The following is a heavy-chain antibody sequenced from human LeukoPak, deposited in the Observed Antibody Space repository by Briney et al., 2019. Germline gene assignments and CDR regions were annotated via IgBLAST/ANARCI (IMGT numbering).Heavy chain of an antibody. V-gene: IGHV3-9*01. CDR1: GFTFDDYA. D-gene: IGHD3-22*01. CDR3: AKGVHYYDSSGQTLYWYFDL. J-gene: IGHJ2*01. CDR2: ISWNSGSI. Sequence: GRSLRLSCAASGFTFDDYAMHWVRQAPGKGLEWVSGISWNSGSIGYADSVKGRFTISRDNAKNPLYLQMNSLRAEDTALYYCAKGVHYYDSSGQTLYWYFDLWGRGTLVTVSS.